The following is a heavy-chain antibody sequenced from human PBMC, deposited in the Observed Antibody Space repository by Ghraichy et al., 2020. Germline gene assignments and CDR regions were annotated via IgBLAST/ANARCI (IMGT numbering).Heavy chain of an antibody. D-gene: IGHD1/OR15-1a*01. CDR2: INHSGST. Sequence: SETLSLTCAVYGGSFSGYYWSWFRQTPGKGLECIGEINHSGSTNYNPSLKSRVTILVDTSKNQFSLKLSSVTAADTAVYYCARRGVSLTRKYFDLWGRGTLVTVSS. CDR3: ARRGVSLTRKYFDL. V-gene: IGHV4-34*01. CDR1: GGSFSGYY. J-gene: IGHJ2*01.